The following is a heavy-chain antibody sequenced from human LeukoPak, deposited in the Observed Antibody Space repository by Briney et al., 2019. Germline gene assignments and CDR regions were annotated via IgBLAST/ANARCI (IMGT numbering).Heavy chain of an antibody. V-gene: IGHV1-3*03. CDR3: AREARDTAMVDYYYYYYYMDV. CDR2: INAGNGNT. D-gene: IGHD5-18*01. CDR1: GYTFTSYA. Sequence: VASVKVSCKASGYTFTSYAMHWVRQAPGQRLEWMGWINAGNGNTKYSQEFQGRVTITRDTSASTAYMELSSLRSEDMAVYYCAREARDTAMVDYYYYYYYMDVWGKGTTVTVSS. J-gene: IGHJ6*03.